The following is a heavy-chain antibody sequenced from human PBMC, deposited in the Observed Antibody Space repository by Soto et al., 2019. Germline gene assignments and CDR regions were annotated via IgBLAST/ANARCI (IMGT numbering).Heavy chain of an antibody. CDR1: GYTFTAYY. J-gene: IGHJ6*02. V-gene: IGHV1-2*04. CDR2: INPNSGGT. Sequence: ASVKVSCKASGYTFTAYYMHWVRQAPGQGLEWMGWINPNSGGTNYAQKFQGWVTMTRDTSISTAYMELSRLRSDDTAVYYCARDGGDCSITSRHYHYYGMDVWGQGTTVTVSS. D-gene: IGHD2-2*01. CDR3: ARDGGDCSITSRHYHYYGMDV.